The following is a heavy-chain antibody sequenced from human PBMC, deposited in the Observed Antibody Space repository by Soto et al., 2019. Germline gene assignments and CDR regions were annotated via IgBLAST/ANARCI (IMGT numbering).Heavy chain of an antibody. CDR1: GGTFSSYA. J-gene: IGHJ4*02. CDR3: ARVGTIFGVVTEVGYFDY. D-gene: IGHD3-3*01. V-gene: IGHV1-69*01. Sequence: QVQLVQSGAEVKKPGSSVKVSCKASGGTFSSYAISWVRQAPGQGLEWMGGIIPICGTANYAQKFQGRVTITADEFTSTAYMELSSLRSEDTAVYYCARVGTIFGVVTEVGYFDYWGQGTLVTVSA. CDR2: IIPICGTA.